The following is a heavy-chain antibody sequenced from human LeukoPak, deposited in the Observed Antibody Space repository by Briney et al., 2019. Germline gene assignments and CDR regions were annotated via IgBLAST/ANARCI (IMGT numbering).Heavy chain of an antibody. Sequence: GGSLRLSCAASGFTFSSYGMHWVRQDPGKGLEWLAVISYDGSSKYYADSVKGRFTISRDNSRNTLYLQKNSLRAEDTAVYYCAKDYYDSSGYPEYFQHWGQGTLVTVSS. CDR2: ISYDGSSK. J-gene: IGHJ1*01. V-gene: IGHV3-30*18. CDR3: AKDYYDSSGYPEYFQH. CDR1: GFTFSSYG. D-gene: IGHD3-22*01.